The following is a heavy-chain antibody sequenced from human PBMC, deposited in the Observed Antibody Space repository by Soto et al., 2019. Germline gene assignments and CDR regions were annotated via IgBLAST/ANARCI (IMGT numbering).Heavy chain of an antibody. J-gene: IGHJ6*02. CDR2: INADYGNT. D-gene: IGHD5-18*01. V-gene: IGHV1-18*01. Sequence: QAQLVQSGAEVKKPGASVKVSCKASGYTFYSHSISWVRQAPGQGLEWMGRINADYGNTQYAQKFRGRVTMTTDTSTTTVDMALTNLRSDDTAVYYCARCIQGDYYYGMDVWGQGTTVTVSS. CDR3: ARCIQGDYYYGMDV. CDR1: GYTFYSHS.